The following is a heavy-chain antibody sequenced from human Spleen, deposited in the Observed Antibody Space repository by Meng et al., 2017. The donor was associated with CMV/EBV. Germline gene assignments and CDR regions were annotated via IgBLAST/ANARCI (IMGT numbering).Heavy chain of an antibody. CDR3: ARGYCSGGSCFFDY. Sequence: GESLKISCAVSGFTFDDYAMHWVRQAPGKGLEWVSYISSSSSYIYYADSVKGRFTISRDNAKNSLYLQMNSLRAEDTAVYYCARGYCSGGSCFFDYWGQGTLVTVSS. J-gene: IGHJ4*02. CDR1: GFTFDDYA. D-gene: IGHD2-15*01. V-gene: IGHV3-21*05. CDR2: ISSSSSYI.